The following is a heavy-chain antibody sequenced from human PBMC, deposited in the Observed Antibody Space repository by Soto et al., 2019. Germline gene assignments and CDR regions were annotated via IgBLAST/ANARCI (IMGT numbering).Heavy chain of an antibody. Sequence: PGGSLRLSCAASGFIFENFGMSWVRQAPGKGLEWISSISGSGFKKYYADSVKGRFTISRDNSKNTLYLQMNSLRAEDTAVYYCARVIEAYSNYGMDVWGQGTTVTVSS. V-gene: IGHV3-23*01. J-gene: IGHJ6*02. CDR3: ARVIEAYSNYGMDV. D-gene: IGHD3-16*02. CDR1: GFIFENFG. CDR2: ISGSGFKK.